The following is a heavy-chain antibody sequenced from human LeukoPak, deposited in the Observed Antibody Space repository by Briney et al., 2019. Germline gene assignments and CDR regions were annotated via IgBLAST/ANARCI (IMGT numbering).Heavy chain of an antibody. J-gene: IGHJ5*02. CDR2: IIPILGIA. V-gene: IGHV1-69*04. CDR1: GGTFSSYA. CDR3: ATSVAGTGSWFDP. Sequence: SVKVPCKASGGTFSSYAISWVRQAPGQGLEWMGRIIPILGIANYAQKLQGRVTITADKSTSTAYMELSSLRSEDTAVYYCATSVAGTGSWFDPWGQGTLVTVSS. D-gene: IGHD6-19*01.